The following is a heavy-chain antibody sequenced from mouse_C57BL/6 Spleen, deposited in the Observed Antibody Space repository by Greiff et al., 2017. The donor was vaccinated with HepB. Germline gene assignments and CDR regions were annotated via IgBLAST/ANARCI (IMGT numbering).Heavy chain of an antibody. J-gene: IGHJ4*01. D-gene: IGHD2-3*01. CDR2: ISDGGSYT. CDR3: ARDHDGYSYYAMDY. CDR1: GFTFSSYA. Sequence: DVQLVESGGGLVKPGGSLKLSCAASGFTFSSYAMSWVRQTPEKRLEWVATISDGGSYTYYPDNVKGRFTISRDNAKNNLYLQMSHLKSEDTAMYYCARDHDGYSYYAMDYWGQGTSVTVSS. V-gene: IGHV5-4*01.